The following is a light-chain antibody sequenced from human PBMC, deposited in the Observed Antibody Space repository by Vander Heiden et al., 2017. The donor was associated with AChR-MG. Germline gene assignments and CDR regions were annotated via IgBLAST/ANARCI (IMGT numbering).Light chain of an antibody. J-gene: IGKJ2*01. CDR3: QQYGSSPYT. V-gene: IGKV3-20*01. Sequence: EIVLTQSPGTLSLSPGERATLSCRASQSVSSSYSAWYQQRPGQAPRLLISGTSSRATGIPDRFSGGGSGTDFTLTISRLEPEDFAVYFCQQYGSSPYTFGQGTKLEIK. CDR2: GTS. CDR1: QSVSSSY.